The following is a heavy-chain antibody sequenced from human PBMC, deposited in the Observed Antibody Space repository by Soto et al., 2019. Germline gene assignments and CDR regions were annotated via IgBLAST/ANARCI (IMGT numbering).Heavy chain of an antibody. J-gene: IGHJ3*02. CDR2: IIPIFGTA. V-gene: IGHV1-69*01. D-gene: IGHD3-22*01. Sequence: QVQLVQSGAEVKKPGSSVKVSCKASGGTFSSYAISWVRQAPGQGLEWMGGIIPIFGTANYAQKFQGRVTITADESTSTAYMELSSLRSEDTAVYYCAKTYYYDSSGYYSGAFDIWGQGTMVTVSS. CDR3: AKTYYYDSSGYYSGAFDI. CDR1: GGTFSSYA.